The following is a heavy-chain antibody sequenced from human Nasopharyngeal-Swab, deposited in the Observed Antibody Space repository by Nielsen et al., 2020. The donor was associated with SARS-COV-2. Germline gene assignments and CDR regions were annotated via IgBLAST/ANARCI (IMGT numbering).Heavy chain of an antibody. V-gene: IGHV1-69*04. CDR2: IIPILDIA. CDR1: GGTFSNYA. CDR3: ARDRGFYYDSSGYYFSYWYFDL. D-gene: IGHD3-22*01. J-gene: IGHJ2*01. Sequence: SVKVSCKASGGTFSNYAISWVRQAPGQGLEWMGRIIPILDIANYAQQFQGRVTITADKSTSTAYMELSSLRSEETAVYYCARDRGFYYDSSGYYFSYWYFDLWGRGTLVTVSS.